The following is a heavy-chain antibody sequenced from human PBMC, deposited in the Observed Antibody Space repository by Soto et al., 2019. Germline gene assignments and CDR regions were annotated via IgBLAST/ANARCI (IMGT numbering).Heavy chain of an antibody. V-gene: IGHV4-31*03. CDR1: GGSISSGGYY. D-gene: IGHD4-17*01. CDR2: IYYSGST. Sequence: QVQLQESGPGLVKPSQTLSLTCTVSGGSISSGGYYWSWIRQHPGKGLEWIGYIYYSGSTYYNPSLKSRVTISVATSKNQFSLKLSSVTASYTAVYYCARMDDYGDYWFDPWGQGTLVTVSS. CDR3: ARMDDYGDYWFDP. J-gene: IGHJ5*02.